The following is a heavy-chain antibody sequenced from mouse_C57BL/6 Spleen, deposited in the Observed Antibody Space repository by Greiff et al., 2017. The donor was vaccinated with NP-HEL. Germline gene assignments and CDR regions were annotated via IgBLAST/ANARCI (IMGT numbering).Heavy chain of an antibody. J-gene: IGHJ3*01. CDR1: GFTFSSYA. V-gene: IGHV5-4*03. CDR3: ARNWDVGFAY. Sequence: EVKLMESGGGLVKPGGSLKLSCAASGFTFSSYAMSWVRQTPEKRLEWVATISDGGSYTYYPDNVKGRFTISRDKAKNNLYLQMSHLKSEDTAMYDCARNWDVGFAYWGQGTLVTVSA. D-gene: IGHD4-1*01. CDR2: ISDGGSYT.